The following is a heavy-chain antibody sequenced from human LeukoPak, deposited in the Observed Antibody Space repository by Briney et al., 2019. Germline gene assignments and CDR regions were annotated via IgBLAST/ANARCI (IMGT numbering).Heavy chain of an antibody. Sequence: SETLSLTCAVYGGSFSGYYWSWIRQPPGKGLEWIGEINHSGSTNYNPSLKSRVTISVDTSKNQFSLKLSSVTAADTAVYYCARDGRGVQHPDAFDMRGQGTMVTVSS. CDR1: GGSFSGYY. V-gene: IGHV4-34*01. J-gene: IGHJ3*02. CDR2: INHSGST. D-gene: IGHD3-10*01. CDR3: ARDGRGVQHPDAFDM.